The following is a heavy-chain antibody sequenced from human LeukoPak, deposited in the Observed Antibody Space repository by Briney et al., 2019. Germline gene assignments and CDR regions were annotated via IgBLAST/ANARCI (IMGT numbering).Heavy chain of an antibody. CDR3: ARDPHDNWNDLDY. J-gene: IGHJ4*02. Sequence: GGSLRLSCAASGFTFSSHWMSWVRQAPGKGLDWVANIKEDGAEKYYVDSVKGRFTISRDNAKHSLYLQMDSLIAEDTAVYYCARDPHDNWNDLDYWGQGTLVTVSS. CDR1: GFTFSSHW. CDR2: IKEDGAEK. D-gene: IGHD1-1*01. V-gene: IGHV3-7*01.